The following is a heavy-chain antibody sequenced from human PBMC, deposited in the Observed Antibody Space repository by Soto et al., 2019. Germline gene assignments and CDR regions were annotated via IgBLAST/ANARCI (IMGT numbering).Heavy chain of an antibody. CDR1: GYTFTSYG. CDR2: ISAYNAST. D-gene: IGHD1-26*01. J-gene: IGHJ4*02. Sequence: QVQLVQSGAEVKKPGASVKVSGKASGYTFTSYGISWVRQAPGQGLEWMGWISAYNASTNYAQKLQGIVTMTTDTSTSTSYMELRSLSSDATAVYFCERERLGATGDYWGQGTLVTVSS. V-gene: IGHV1-18*01. CDR3: ERERLGATGDY.